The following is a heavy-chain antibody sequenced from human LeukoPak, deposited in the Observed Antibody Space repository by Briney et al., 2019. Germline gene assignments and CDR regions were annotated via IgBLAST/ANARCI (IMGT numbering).Heavy chain of an antibody. J-gene: IGHJ4*02. D-gene: IGHD5-12*01. CDR2: ISGSGIRT. V-gene: IGHV3-23*01. CDR3: ARGPSGYHNT. Sequence: PGGSLRLSCAASGFTFSSYAMSWVRQAPGKGLEYVSGISGSGIRTYYADSVKGRFTISRDNSKNTLYLQMNSLRAEDTAMYYCARGPSGYHNTGGQGTLVTVSS. CDR1: GFTFSSYA.